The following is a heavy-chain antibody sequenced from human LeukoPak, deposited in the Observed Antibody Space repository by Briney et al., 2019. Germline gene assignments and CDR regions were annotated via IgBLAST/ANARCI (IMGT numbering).Heavy chain of an antibody. CDR1: GYTFTGYY. CDR3: ASSSYCSGGSCYHYYGMDV. J-gene: IGHJ6*04. D-gene: IGHD2-15*01. CDR2: IIPIFGTA. Sequence: SVKVSCKASGYTFTGYYMHWVRQAPGQGLEWMGGIIPIFGTANYAQKLQGRVTITADESTSTAYMELSSLRSEDTAVYYCASSSYCSGGSCYHYYGMDVWGKGTTVTVSS. V-gene: IGHV1-69*13.